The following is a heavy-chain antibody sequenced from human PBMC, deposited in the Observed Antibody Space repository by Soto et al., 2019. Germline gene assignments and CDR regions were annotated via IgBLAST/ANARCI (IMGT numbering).Heavy chain of an antibody. CDR1: GGTFSSYA. D-gene: IGHD6-6*01. CDR2: IIPIFGRA. V-gene: IGHV1-69*01. Sequence: QVQLVQSGAEVKKPGSAVKVSCKASGGTFSSYAISWVRQAPGQGLEWMGGIIPIFGRANYAQTFQGRVTITADESTSPAYMELSSLRSEDTAVYYCARDKVIAARRVGPRLGMDVWGQGTTVTVSS. J-gene: IGHJ6*02. CDR3: ARDKVIAARRVGPRLGMDV.